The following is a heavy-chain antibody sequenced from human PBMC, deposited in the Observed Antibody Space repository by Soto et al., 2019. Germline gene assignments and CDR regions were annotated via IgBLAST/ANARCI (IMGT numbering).Heavy chain of an antibody. CDR1: GFTFSNYA. Sequence: GSLRLSCAASGFTFSNYATSWVRQVPGKGLEWVSAISGSGATTYYADSVQGRFTISRDNSKNTLYLQLNSPRAEDTAVYYCAKAPTKWRGGYYGMDVWGQGTTVTVSS. V-gene: IGHV3-23*01. CDR3: AKAPTKWRGGYYGMDV. J-gene: IGHJ6*02. D-gene: IGHD5-12*01. CDR2: ISGSGATT.